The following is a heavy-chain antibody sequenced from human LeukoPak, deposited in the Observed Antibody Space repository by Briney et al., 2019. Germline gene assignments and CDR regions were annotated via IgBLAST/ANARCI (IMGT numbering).Heavy chain of an antibody. V-gene: IGHV3-21*01. Sequence: GGSLRLSCAASGFTFSSYSMSWVRQAPGKGLEWVSSISSSSSSIYYADSVKGRFTISRDNAKNSLYLQMNSLRAEDTAVYYCARPGTAAAGTGWFDPWGQGTLVTVSS. J-gene: IGHJ5*02. CDR1: GFTFSSYS. D-gene: IGHD6-13*01. CDR3: ARPGTAAAGTGWFDP. CDR2: ISSSSSSI.